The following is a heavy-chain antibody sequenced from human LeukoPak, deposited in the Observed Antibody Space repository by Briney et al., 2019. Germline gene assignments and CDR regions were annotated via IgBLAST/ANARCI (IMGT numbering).Heavy chain of an antibody. D-gene: IGHD5-18*01. Sequence: SETLSLTCTVYGGSISSYYWSWIRQPPGKGLEWLGYIYYSGSPNYNPSLKSRVTISVDTSKNQFSLKLSSVTAADTAVYYCATLRRGYSYDHFDYWGQGTLVTVSS. CDR3: ATLRRGYSYDHFDY. V-gene: IGHV4-59*01. CDR2: IYYSGSP. J-gene: IGHJ4*02. CDR1: GGSISSYY.